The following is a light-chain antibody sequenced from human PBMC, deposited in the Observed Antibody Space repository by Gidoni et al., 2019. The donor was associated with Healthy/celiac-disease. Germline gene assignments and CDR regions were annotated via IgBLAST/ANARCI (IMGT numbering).Light chain of an antibody. Sequence: ELVITQSPATLSVSPGERATLSCRASQSVSSNLAWYQQKPGQAPRLLIYGASTRATGIPARFSGSGSGTEFTLTISSLQSEDFAVYYCQQYNNWPLTFGQXTKVEIK. CDR3: QQYNNWPLT. CDR2: GAS. CDR1: QSVSSN. J-gene: IGKJ1*01. V-gene: IGKV3-15*01.